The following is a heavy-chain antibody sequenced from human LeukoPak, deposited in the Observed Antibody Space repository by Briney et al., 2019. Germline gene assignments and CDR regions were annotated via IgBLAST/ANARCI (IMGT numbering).Heavy chain of an antibody. CDR1: GGSISSSSYY. D-gene: IGHD6-13*01. V-gene: IGHV4-39*01. J-gene: IGHJ4*02. CDR3: ARLAGTAFDY. CDR2: IYYSGST. Sequence: SETLSLTCTVSGGSISSSSYYWGWIRQPRGKGLEWIGSIYYSGSTYYNPSLKSRVTISVDTSKNQFSLKLSSVTAADTAVYYCARLAGTAFDYWGQGTLVTVSS.